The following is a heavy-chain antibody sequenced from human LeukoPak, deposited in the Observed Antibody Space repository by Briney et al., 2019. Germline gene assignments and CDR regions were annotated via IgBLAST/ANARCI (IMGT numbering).Heavy chain of an antibody. D-gene: IGHD2-2*02. J-gene: IGHJ6*02. CDR1: GFTFSSYA. Sequence: PGGSLRLSCAASGFTFSSYAMSWVRQAPGKGLEWVSAITGSGGSTYYADSVKGRFTISRDNSKNTLYLQMNSLRAEDTAVYYCARDLCSSTICYTNYYYYGMDVWGQGTTVTVSS. V-gene: IGHV3-23*01. CDR2: ITGSGGST. CDR3: ARDLCSSTICYTNYYYYGMDV.